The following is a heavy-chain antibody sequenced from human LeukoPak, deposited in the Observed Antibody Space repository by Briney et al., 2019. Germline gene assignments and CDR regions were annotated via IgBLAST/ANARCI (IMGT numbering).Heavy chain of an antibody. D-gene: IGHD6-19*01. CDR3: AAESERWLLRS. Sequence: SETLSLTCAVYGGSFSGYYWSWIRQPPGKGLEWVGQIYYRGTTNYNPSLKSRVTISIDTSKNQFSLKLNSVTAADTAVYFCAAESERWLLRSWGQGTLVTVSS. CDR2: IYYRGTT. J-gene: IGHJ4*02. V-gene: IGHV4-59*03. CDR1: GGSFSGYY.